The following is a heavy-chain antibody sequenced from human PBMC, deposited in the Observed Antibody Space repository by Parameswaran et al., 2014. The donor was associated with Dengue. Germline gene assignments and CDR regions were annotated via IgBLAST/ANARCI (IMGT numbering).Heavy chain of an antibody. D-gene: IGHD1-7*01. J-gene: IGHJ1*01. Sequence: VRQMPGKGLEWVSAISGSGGSTYYADSVKGRFTISRDNSKNTLYLQMNSLRAEDTAVYYCAKDTAGTTKGAEYFQHWGQGTLVTVSS. CDR3: AKDTAGTTKGAEYFQH. V-gene: IGHV3-23*01. CDR2: ISGSGGST.